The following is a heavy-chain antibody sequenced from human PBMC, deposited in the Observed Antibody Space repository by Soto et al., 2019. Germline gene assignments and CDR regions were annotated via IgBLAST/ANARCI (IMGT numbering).Heavy chain of an antibody. J-gene: IGHJ4*02. D-gene: IGHD1-26*01. CDR3: ARDPDPYSRGLFDY. V-gene: IGHV3-30-3*01. CDR2: ISYDGSNK. CDR1: GFTFRSYA. Sequence: LRLSCAASGFTFRSYAMHWVRQAPGKGLEWVAVISYDGSNKYYADSVKGRFTISRDNSKNTLFLQMNSLRAEDTAVHYCARDPDPYSRGLFDYWGQGTLVTVSS.